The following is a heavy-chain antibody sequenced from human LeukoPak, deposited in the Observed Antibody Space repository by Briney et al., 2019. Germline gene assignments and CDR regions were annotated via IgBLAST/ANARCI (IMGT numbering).Heavy chain of an antibody. Sequence: SETLSLTCAVYGGSFSGYYWGWIRQPSGKGLEYIGSFSYSGSTYYNPSLKSRVTISVDTSKNQFSLKLSSVTAADTAVYYCVRGAYDSSGFDYWGQGALVTVSS. CDR1: GGSFSGYY. V-gene: IGHV4-34*01. D-gene: IGHD3-22*01. CDR3: VRGAYDSSGFDY. CDR2: FSYSGST. J-gene: IGHJ4*02.